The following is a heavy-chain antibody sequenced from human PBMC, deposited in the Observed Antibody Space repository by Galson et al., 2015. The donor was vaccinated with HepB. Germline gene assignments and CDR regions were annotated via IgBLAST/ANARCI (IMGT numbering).Heavy chain of an antibody. CDR3: AKGVGLPISLLFDY. D-gene: IGHD3-9*01. CDR2: ISGSGGST. Sequence: SLRLSCAASGFTFSSYAMSWVRQAPGKGLEWVSAISGSGGSTYYADSVKGRFTISRDNTKNTLYLQMNSLRAEDTAVYYCAKGVGLPISLLFDYWGQGTLVTVSS. CDR1: GFTFSSYA. J-gene: IGHJ4*02. V-gene: IGHV3-23*01.